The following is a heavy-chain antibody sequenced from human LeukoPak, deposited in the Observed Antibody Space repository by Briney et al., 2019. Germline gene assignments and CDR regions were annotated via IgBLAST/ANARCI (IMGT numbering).Heavy chain of an antibody. CDR2: IYYTGNT. V-gene: IGHV4-59*08. CDR1: GGSISGYY. Sequence: KPSETLSLTCTVSGGSISGYYWSWIRQPPGKGLEWIAYIYYTGNTSYSPSLKSRVTISIDTSKNQFSLKLSSVTAADTAVYYCARRELLTLRDYWGQGTLVTVSS. CDR3: ARRELLTLRDY. D-gene: IGHD1-26*01. J-gene: IGHJ4*02.